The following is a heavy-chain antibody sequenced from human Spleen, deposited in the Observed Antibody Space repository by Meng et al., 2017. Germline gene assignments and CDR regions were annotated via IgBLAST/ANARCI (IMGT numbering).Heavy chain of an antibody. CDR3: AKDESSGNYVVDY. J-gene: IGHJ4*02. Sequence: DVQLVEYGGDLVQPGGSLRLSCAASGFALSRFALSWVRQTPVKRLEWVAHISGSDGRTYYADSVKGRFTISSDNSKNTLYLQMHSLRAEDTAVYYCAKDESSGNYVVDYWGQGTLVTVSS. V-gene: IGHV3-23*04. D-gene: IGHD1-26*01. CDR2: ISGSDGRT. CDR1: GFALSRFA.